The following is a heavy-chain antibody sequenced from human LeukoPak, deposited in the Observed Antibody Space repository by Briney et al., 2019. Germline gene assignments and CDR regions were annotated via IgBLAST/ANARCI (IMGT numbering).Heavy chain of an antibody. V-gene: IGHV4-59*12. J-gene: IGHJ6*03. CDR2: IFYSGRT. CDR3: ARDWGYYYMDV. CDR1: GGSISSYY. D-gene: IGHD3-16*01. Sequence: SETLSLTCTVSGGSISSYYWNWVRQPPGKELEYIGYIFYSGRTNYNPSLKSRVTLSVDTSKNQFSLKLSSVTAADTAVYYCARDWGYYYMDVWGKGTTVTISS.